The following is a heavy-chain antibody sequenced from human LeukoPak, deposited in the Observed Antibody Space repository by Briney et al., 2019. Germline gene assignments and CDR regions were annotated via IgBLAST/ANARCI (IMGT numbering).Heavy chain of an antibody. CDR3: ARVHIDYDILTGHNWFDP. V-gene: IGHV4-61*05. CDR2: IYTSGST. D-gene: IGHD3-9*01. Sequence: SETLSLTCTVSGGSISSSSYYWGWIRQPPGKGLEWIGRIYTSGSTNYNPSLKSRVTMSVDTSKNQFSLKLSSVTAADTAVYYCARVHIDYDILTGHNWFDPWGQGTLVTVSS. CDR1: GGSISSSSYY. J-gene: IGHJ5*02.